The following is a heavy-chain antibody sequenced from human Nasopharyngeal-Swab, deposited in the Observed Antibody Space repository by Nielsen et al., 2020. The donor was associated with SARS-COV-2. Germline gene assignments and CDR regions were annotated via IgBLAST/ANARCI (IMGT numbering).Heavy chain of an antibody. J-gene: IGHJ4*02. CDR1: GYTFTDYA. CDR3: ARKGRNFAFDY. D-gene: IGHD1-14*01. Sequence: ASVKVSCKASGYTFTDYAIHWVRQAPGQGLEWLGWTNPDTGNTLYSQTFQGRIAITRDTSANTASLEVNSPTSEDTAVYFCARKGRNFAFDYWGQGTLVTVSS. V-gene: IGHV1-3*01. CDR2: TNPDTGNT.